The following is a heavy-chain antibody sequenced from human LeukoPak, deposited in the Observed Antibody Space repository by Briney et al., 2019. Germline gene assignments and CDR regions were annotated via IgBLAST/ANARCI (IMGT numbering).Heavy chain of an antibody. V-gene: IGHV4-59*08. CDR3: ARHAPPYMGSGWSAGWDNPYYFDY. CDR2: ISYSGNT. CDR1: GGSISSNY. Sequence: PSETLSHTCTVSGGSISSNYWSWIRQPPGKGLEWIGYISYSGNTNYNPSLKSRVTISVDTSKNQFSLKLSSVTAADTAVYYCARHAPPYMGSGWSAGWDNPYYFDYWGQGTLVTVSS. J-gene: IGHJ4*02. D-gene: IGHD6-19*01.